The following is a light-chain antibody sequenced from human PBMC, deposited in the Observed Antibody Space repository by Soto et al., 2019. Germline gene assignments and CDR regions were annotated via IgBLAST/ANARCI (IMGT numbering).Light chain of an antibody. V-gene: IGKV3-20*01. CDR1: QSVSSN. CDR2: AAS. J-gene: IGKJ1*01. CDR3: HKYGKSPRWT. Sequence: EIVMTQSPATLSVSPGERATLSCRASQSVSSNLAWYQQKPGQAPRLLIYAASSRATGIPDRFSGSGSGTDFTLTITRLEPEDFAVYYCHKYGKSPRWTFGQGTKVDIK.